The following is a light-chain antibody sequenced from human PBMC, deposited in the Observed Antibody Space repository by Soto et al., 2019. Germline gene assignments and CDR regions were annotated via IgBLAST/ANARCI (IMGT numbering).Light chain of an antibody. CDR2: GAS. CDR1: QSVSSY. CDR3: QQYGTSPRT. V-gene: IGKV3-20*01. Sequence: EIVMTQSPATLSVSLGEGATLSCRASQSVSSYLAWYQQKPGQAPRLLIYGASSRATGIPDRFSGSGSGTDFTLTISRLQPEDFAVYYCQQYGTSPRTFGQGTKVDIK. J-gene: IGKJ1*01.